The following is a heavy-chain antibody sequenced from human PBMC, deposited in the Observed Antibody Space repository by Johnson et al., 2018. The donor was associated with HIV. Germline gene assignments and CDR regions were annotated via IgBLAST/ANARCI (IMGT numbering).Heavy chain of an antibody. Sequence: MQLVESGGGVVHPGGSLRLSCAASGFTFSSYAMHWVRQAPGKGLEYVSAISSYGDSTYYANSVKDRFTISRDNSKNTLYLQMGSLRAEDMAVYYCARVGGGNSLNDAFDIWGQGTMVTVSS. D-gene: IGHD4-23*01. J-gene: IGHJ3*02. CDR2: ISSYGDST. V-gene: IGHV3-64*01. CDR3: ARVGGGNSLNDAFDI. CDR1: GFTFSSYA.